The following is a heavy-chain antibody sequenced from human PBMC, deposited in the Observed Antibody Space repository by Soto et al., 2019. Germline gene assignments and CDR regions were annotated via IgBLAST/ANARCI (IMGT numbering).Heavy chain of an antibody. Sequence: VASVKVSCKVSGTSLSGLPMHWVRQAPGKGLEWMGSLDYEEGERSFAHRFQGRLTVTEDTSTDTAYMELSSLMSEDTAVYYCAAGVTTFDYWGQGTLVTVSS. CDR2: LDYEEGER. V-gene: IGHV1-24*01. CDR3: AAGVTTFDY. CDR1: GTSLSGLP. D-gene: IGHD4-17*01. J-gene: IGHJ4*02.